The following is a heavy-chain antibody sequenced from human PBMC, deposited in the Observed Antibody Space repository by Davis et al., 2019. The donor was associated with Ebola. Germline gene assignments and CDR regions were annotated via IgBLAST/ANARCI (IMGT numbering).Heavy chain of an antibody. CDR2: INYSGST. V-gene: IGHV4-59*12. J-gene: IGHJ4*02. D-gene: IGHD5-12*01. CDR1: SGSISSYY. Sequence: SETLSLTCTVSSGSISSYYWTWIRQSPGKGLEWIGYINYSGSTNYNPSLKSRVTISVDPSKNQFSLKLSSVTAADTAVYYCARGGWWLRSRGSFDYWGQGTLVTVSS. CDR3: ARGGWWLRSRGSFDY.